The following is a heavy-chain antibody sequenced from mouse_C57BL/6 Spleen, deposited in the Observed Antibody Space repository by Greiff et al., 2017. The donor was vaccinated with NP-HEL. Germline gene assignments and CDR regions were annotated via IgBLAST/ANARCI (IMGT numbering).Heavy chain of an antibody. CDR2: IYPGDGDT. CDR1: GYAFSSSW. J-gene: IGHJ3*01. V-gene: IGHV1-82*01. Sequence: QVQLQQSGPELVKPGASVKISCKASGYAFSSSWMNWVKQRPGKGLEWIGRIYPGDGDTNYNGKFKGKATLTADKSSSTAYMQLSSLTSEDSAVYFCARPLVYDYDLAWFDYWGQGTLVTVSA. CDR3: ARPLVYDYDLAWFDY. D-gene: IGHD2-4*01.